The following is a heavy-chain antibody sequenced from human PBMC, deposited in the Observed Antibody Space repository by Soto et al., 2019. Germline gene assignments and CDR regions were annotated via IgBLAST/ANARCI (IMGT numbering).Heavy chain of an antibody. CDR1: GGSISNSSYY. CDR3: FGEYYYDFWSCYSNKSYYGMDV. D-gene: IGHD3-3*01. V-gene: IGHV4-39*01. Sequence: SETLSLTCTVSGGSISNSSYYWGWIRQPPGKGLEWIGSIYYSGSTYYNPSLKSRVTISVDTSKNQFSLKLSSVTAADTAVYYCFGEYYYDFWSCYSNKSYYGMDVWGQGTTVTVSS. CDR2: IYYSGST. J-gene: IGHJ6*02.